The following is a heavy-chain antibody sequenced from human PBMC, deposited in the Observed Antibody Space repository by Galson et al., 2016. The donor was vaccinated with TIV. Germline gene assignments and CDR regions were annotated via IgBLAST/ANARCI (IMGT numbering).Heavy chain of an antibody. Sequence: SVKVSCKASGYIFINYYIHWVRQAPGQGLEWLGWFNPDSGATQYAQKFQGRVTMTRDTSISTAYMELRRLISDDTAVHYCVRVNLARAFDEWGQGTQVTFSS. CDR2: FNPDSGAT. V-gene: IGHV1-2*02. CDR3: VRVNLARAFDE. CDR1: GYIFINYY. J-gene: IGHJ4*02.